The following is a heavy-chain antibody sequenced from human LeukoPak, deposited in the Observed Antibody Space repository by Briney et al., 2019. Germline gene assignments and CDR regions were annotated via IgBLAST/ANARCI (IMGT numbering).Heavy chain of an antibody. CDR2: IYYSGST. CDR1: GGSISSSSYY. J-gene: IGHJ4*02. CDR3: ASSSIAVAGD. Sequence: SETLSLTCTVSGGSISSSSYYWGWIRQPPGKGLEWIGSIYYSGSTYYNPSLKSRVTISVDTSKNQFSLRLSSVTAADTAVYYCASSSIAVAGDWGQGTLVTVSS. V-gene: IGHV4-39*01. D-gene: IGHD6-19*01.